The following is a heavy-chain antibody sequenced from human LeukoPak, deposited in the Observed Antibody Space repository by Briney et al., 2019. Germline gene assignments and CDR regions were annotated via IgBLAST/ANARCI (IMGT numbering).Heavy chain of an antibody. V-gene: IGHV1-69*13. Sequence: SVKVSCKASGGTFSSYAISWVRQAPGQGLEWMGGIIPIFGTANYAQRFQGRVTITADESTSTAYMELSSLRSEDTAVYYCASSYYYDSSGYHYYFDYWGQGTLVTVSS. J-gene: IGHJ4*02. CDR1: GGTFSSYA. CDR2: IIPIFGTA. D-gene: IGHD3-22*01. CDR3: ASSYYYDSSGYHYYFDY.